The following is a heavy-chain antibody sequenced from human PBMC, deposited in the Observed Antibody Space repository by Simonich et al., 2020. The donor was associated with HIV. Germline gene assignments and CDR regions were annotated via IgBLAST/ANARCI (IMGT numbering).Heavy chain of an antibody. Sequence: QVHLQQWGAGLLKPSETLSLTCTVYGESFSGYYWSWIRQPPGKGLEWIGEINHRGRTNYNPSLKSRLTISVDTSKNQFSLKLNSVTAADTAVYYCARLYDSWVQGTLVTVSS. J-gene: IGHJ4*02. V-gene: IGHV4-34*01. CDR1: GESFSGYY. CDR2: INHRGRT. CDR3: ARLYDS.